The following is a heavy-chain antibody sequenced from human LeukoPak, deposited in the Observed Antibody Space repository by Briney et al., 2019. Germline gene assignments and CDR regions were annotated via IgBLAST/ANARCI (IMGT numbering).Heavy chain of an antibody. CDR3: AREDSSSLGYYGMDV. CDR2: ISAYNGNT. D-gene: IGHD6-13*01. Sequence: ISAYNGNTNYAQKLQGRVTMTTDTSTSTAYMELRSLRSDDTAVYYCAREDSSSLGYYGMDVWGQGTTVTVSS. V-gene: IGHV1-18*01. J-gene: IGHJ6*02.